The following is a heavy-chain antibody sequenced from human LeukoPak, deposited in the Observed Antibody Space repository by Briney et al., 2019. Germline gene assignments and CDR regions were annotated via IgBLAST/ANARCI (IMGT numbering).Heavy chain of an antibody. CDR1: GFTFSSYG. V-gene: IGHV3-30*18. CDR3: AKDGRDGYNLVDY. CDR2: ISYDGSNK. J-gene: IGHJ4*02. D-gene: IGHD5-24*01. Sequence: PGRSLRLSCAASGFTFSSYGMHWVRQAPGKGLEWVAVISYDGSNKYYADSVKGRFTISRDNSKNTLYLQMNSLRAEDTAVYYCAKDGRDGYNLVDYWGREPWSPSPQ.